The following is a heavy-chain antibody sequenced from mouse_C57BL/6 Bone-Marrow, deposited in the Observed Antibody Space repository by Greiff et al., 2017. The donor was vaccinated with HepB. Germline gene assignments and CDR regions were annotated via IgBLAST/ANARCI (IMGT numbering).Heavy chain of an antibody. J-gene: IGHJ2*01. CDR3: TRVYGSSYGDYFDY. D-gene: IGHD1-1*01. Sequence: VQLQQSGTVLARPGASVKMSCKTSGYTFTSYWMHWVKQRPGQGLEWIGAIYPGNSDTSYNQKFKGKAKLTAVTSASTAYMELSSLTNEDSAVYYCTRVYGSSYGDYFDYWGQGTTLTVAS. CDR1: GYTFTSYW. V-gene: IGHV1-5*01. CDR2: IYPGNSDT.